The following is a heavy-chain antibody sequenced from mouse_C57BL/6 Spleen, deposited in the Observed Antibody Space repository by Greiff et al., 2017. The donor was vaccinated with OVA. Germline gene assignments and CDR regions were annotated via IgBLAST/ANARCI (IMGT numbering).Heavy chain of an antibody. Sequence: QVQLQQPGAELVKPGASVTLSCKASGYTFTSYWMHWVKQRPGQGLEWIGMIHPNSGSTNYNEKFKSKATLTVDKSSSTAYMQLSSLTSEDSAVYYCARGDYGSSGYFDVWGTGTTVTVSS. CDR2: IHPNSGST. CDR1: GYTFTSYW. V-gene: IGHV1-64*01. D-gene: IGHD1-1*01. J-gene: IGHJ1*03. CDR3: ARGDYGSSGYFDV.